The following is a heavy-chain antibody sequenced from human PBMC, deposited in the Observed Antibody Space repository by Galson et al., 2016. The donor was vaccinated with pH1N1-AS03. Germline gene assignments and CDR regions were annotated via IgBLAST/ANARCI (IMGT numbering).Heavy chain of an antibody. CDR1: GDSIGGYY. Sequence: SETLSLTCTLSGDSIGGYYWSWVRQPAGEGLQWLGRMYASGDTLYNPSLKSRLTMSVDTPKNHFSLKLNSVTAADTAVYYCARERRWVSGDSGPRYGMDVWGQGTTVTVSS. D-gene: IGHD3-10*02. CDR2: MYASGDT. J-gene: IGHJ6*02. V-gene: IGHV4-4*07. CDR3: ARERRWVSGDSGPRYGMDV.